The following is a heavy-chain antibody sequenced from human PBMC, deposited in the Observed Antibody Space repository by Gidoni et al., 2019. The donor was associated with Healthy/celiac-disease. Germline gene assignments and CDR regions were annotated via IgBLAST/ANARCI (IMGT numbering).Heavy chain of an antibody. D-gene: IGHD2-21*01. Sequence: QVQLQESGPGLVKPSETLSLTCTVSGGSISSYYWSWIRQPPGKGLEWIGYIYYSGSTNYNPSLKSRVTISVDTAKNQFSLKLSSVTAADTAVYYCARDRGGDWGRRYPVFDYWGQGTLVTVSS. CDR1: GGSISSYY. V-gene: IGHV4-59*01. CDR2: IYYSGST. CDR3: ARDRGGDWGRRYPVFDY. J-gene: IGHJ4*02.